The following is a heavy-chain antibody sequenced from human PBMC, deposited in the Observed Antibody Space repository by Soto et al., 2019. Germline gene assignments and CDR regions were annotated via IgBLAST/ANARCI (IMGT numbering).Heavy chain of an antibody. CDR1: GGSISSYY. Sequence: SETLSLTCTVSGGSISSYYWSWIRQPPGKGLEWIGYTYYSGSTNYNPSLKSRVTISVDTSKNQFSLKLSSVTAADTAVYYCARSLRQHAFDIWGQGTMVTVSS. CDR3: ARSLRQHAFDI. CDR2: TYYSGST. D-gene: IGHD3-3*01. V-gene: IGHV4-59*08. J-gene: IGHJ3*02.